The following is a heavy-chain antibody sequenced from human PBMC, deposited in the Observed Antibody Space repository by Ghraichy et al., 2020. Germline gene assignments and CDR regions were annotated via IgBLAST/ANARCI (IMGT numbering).Heavy chain of an antibody. CDR1: GGSISSTTYY. J-gene: IGHJ4*02. CDR3: ARQPWERQLAHFDL. CDR2: VYYTGTT. V-gene: IGHV4-39*01. Sequence: SETLSLTCTVSGGSISSTTYYWGWIRQPPGKELEWIGSVYYTGTTHYNPSLKRRVTITVDTSKIEFSLKVNSVTVADTAVYYCARQPWERQLAHFDLWGQGTLVSVSS. D-gene: IGHD1-26*01.